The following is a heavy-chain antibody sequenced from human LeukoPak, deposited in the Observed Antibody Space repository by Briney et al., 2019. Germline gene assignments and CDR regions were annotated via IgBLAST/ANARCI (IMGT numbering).Heavy chain of an antibody. V-gene: IGHV3-30*02. D-gene: IGHD3-10*02. CDR2: VFADGSNV. CDR3: GRNVDNWNYVDY. Sequence: GGSLRLSCTASGFTFSYYGMHWVRQAPGKGLEWLSFVFADGSNVFYADSVRGRFTISRDNRNNILYLQMNSLRAEDTAMYFCGRNVDNWNYVDYWGQGTLVTGSS. J-gene: IGHJ4*02. CDR1: GFTFSYYG.